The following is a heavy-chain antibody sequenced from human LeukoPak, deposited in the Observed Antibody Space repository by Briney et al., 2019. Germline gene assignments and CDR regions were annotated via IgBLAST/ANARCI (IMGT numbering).Heavy chain of an antibody. CDR1: GFSFSNSR. Sequence: GGSLRLSCAASGFSFSNSRMTWVRQAPGSGLEWVASIKPDGSEGYYVDSVKGRFTISRDNAKTSLYLQMNSLRAEDTAVYYCTSRGTLYGYWGQGTLVTVSS. CDR3: TSRGTLYGY. D-gene: IGHD2/OR15-2a*01. V-gene: IGHV3-7*01. CDR2: IKPDGSEG. J-gene: IGHJ4*02.